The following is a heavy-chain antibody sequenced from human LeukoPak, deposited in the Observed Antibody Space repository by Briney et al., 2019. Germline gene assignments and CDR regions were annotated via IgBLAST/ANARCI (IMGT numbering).Heavy chain of an antibody. V-gene: IGHV3-30-3*02. Sequence: GGSLRLSCAASGFTFSSYAMHWVRQAPGKGLEWVAVISYDGSNKYYADSVKGRFTISRDNSKNTLYLQMNSLRAEDTALYYCAKPSSDFWSDYYSGSYFDSWGQGTLVTVSS. J-gene: IGHJ4*02. CDR1: GFTFSSYA. CDR3: AKPSSDFWSDYYSGSYFDS. D-gene: IGHD3-3*01. CDR2: ISYDGSNK.